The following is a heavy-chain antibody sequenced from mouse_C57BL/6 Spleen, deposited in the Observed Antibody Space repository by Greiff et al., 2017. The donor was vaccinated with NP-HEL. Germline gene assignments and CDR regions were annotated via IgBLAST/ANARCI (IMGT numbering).Heavy chain of an antibody. D-gene: IGHD1-1*01. V-gene: IGHV1-82*01. CDR2: IYPGDGDT. Sequence: QVHVKQSGPELVKPGASVKISCKASGYAFSSSWMNWVKQRPGKGLEWIGRIYPGDGDTNYNGKFKGKATLTADKSSSTAYMQLSSLTSEDSAVYFCAREGVTTVVEYFDVWGTGTTVTVSS. CDR1: GYAFSSSW. J-gene: IGHJ1*03. CDR3: AREGVTTVVEYFDV.